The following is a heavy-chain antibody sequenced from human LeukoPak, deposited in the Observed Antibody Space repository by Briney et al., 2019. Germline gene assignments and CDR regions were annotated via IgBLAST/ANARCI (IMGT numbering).Heavy chain of an antibody. CDR3: ARDHSMVRGVTDY. V-gene: IGHV1-69*05. CDR1: GGTFSSYA. Sequence: SVKVSCKASGGTFSSYAISWVRQAPGQGLEWMGGIIPIFGTANYAQKFQGRATMTRDTSISTAYMELSRLRSDDTAVYYCARDHSMVRGVTDYWGQGTLVTVSS. D-gene: IGHD3-10*01. J-gene: IGHJ4*02. CDR2: IIPIFGTA.